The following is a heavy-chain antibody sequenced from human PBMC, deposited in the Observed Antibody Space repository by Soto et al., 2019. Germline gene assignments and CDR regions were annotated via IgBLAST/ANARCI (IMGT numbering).Heavy chain of an antibody. J-gene: IGHJ4*02. CDR2: IWYDGSNK. V-gene: IGHV3-33*01. Sequence: QVQLVESGGGVVQPGRSLRLSCAASGFTFSSYGMHWVRQAPGKGLEWVAVIWYDGSNKSDADAVQGRFTISSYNSKNPLYLQRNSLRAEDTSVYYCARDAYLSVSYDIGAAVDSWGQGTLVTVSS. CDR3: ARDAYLSVSYDIGAAVDS. D-gene: IGHD1-26*01. CDR1: GFTFSSYG.